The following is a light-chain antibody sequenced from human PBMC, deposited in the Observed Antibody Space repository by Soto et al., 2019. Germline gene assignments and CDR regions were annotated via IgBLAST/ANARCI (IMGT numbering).Light chain of an antibody. Sequence: DIPMTQAPSSLSASLGDRVTITCRASQGISTYLAWYQQKPGKAPRLLIYDASTLQSGVPSRFSGSGSGTEFILTISSLQSEDFASYYCQKLDTYPLTFGQGTRLEIK. J-gene: IGKJ5*01. CDR1: QGISTY. V-gene: IGKV1-9*01. CDR2: DAS. CDR3: QKLDTYPLT.